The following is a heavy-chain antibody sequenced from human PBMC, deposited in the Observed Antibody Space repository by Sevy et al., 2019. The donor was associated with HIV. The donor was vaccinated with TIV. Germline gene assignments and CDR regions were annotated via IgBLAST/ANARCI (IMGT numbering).Heavy chain of an antibody. D-gene: IGHD1-26*01. V-gene: IGHV4-4*07. CDR1: GGSISSYY. Sequence: SETLSLTCTVSGGSISSYYWSWIRQPAGKGLEWIGRIYTSGSTNYSPSLKSRVTMSVDTSKNQFSLKLSSVTAADTAVYYCAREFGERSYPYYYYYGMDVWGQGTTVTVSS. J-gene: IGHJ6*02. CDR3: AREFGERSYPYYYYYGMDV. CDR2: IYTSGST.